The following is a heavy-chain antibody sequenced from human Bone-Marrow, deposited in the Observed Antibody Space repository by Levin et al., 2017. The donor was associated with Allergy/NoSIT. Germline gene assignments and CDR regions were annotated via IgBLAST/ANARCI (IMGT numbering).Heavy chain of an antibody. Sequence: GSLRLSCAVSGASISQSNWWSWVRQSPGRGLEWIGEIHHTETTNINPSLESRVTISIDKSKNHLSLRLNSVTAADTAVYFCAKFSPRSPQLLYGVWDYWGQGILVIVSS. CDR2: IHHTETT. D-gene: IGHD3-10*02. CDR1: GASISQSNW. CDR3: AKFSPRSPQLLYGVWDY. V-gene: IGHV4-4*01. J-gene: IGHJ4*02.